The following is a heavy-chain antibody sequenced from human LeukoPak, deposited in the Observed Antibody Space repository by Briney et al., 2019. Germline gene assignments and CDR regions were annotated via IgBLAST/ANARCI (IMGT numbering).Heavy chain of an antibody. J-gene: IGHJ6*02. CDR2: INAGNGNT. D-gene: IGHD2-2*02. CDR3: AKGEYCSSTSCYIFYYGMDV. CDR1: GYTFTSYA. Sequence: ASVKVSCKASGYTFTSYAMRWVRQAPGQRLEWMGWINAGNGNTKYSQKFQGRVTITRDTSASTAYMELSSLRSEDTAVYYCAKGEYCSSTSCYIFYYGMDVWGQGTTVTFSS. V-gene: IGHV1-3*01.